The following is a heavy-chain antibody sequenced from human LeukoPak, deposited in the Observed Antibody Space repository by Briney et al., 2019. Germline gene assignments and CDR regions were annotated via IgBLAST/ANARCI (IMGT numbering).Heavy chain of an antibody. Sequence: PGGSLRLSCAASGFTFSNFAMSWVRQAPGKGLEWVSVIYSGGSTYDSDSVKGRFTISRDNSKNTLYLQMNSLRAEDTAVYYCASSLTTVTLYYYYYMDVWGKGATVTVSS. J-gene: IGHJ6*03. CDR1: GFTFSNFA. CDR3: ASSLTTVTLYYYYYMDV. CDR2: IYSGGST. D-gene: IGHD4-11*01. V-gene: IGHV3-66*02.